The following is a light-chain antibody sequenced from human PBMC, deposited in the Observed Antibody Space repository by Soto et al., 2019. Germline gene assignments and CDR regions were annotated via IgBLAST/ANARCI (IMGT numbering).Light chain of an antibody. J-gene: IGKJ4*01. CDR2: RAS. Sequence: EIVLTQSPGTLSLSPGEGATLSCRASPSIDSNFLAWYQQKPGQAPRLLIFRASSRATGIPDRFSGGGSGTYFTLTISRLEPEDFAVNYCQQYGYSPLTFGGGTKVEIK. V-gene: IGKV3-20*01. CDR3: QQYGYSPLT. CDR1: PSIDSNF.